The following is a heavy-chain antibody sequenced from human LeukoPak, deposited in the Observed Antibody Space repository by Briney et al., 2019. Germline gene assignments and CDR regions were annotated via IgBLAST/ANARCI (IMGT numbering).Heavy chain of an antibody. V-gene: IGHV3-48*01. D-gene: IGHD6-6*01. CDR2: ITTTSSII. J-gene: IGHJ3*02. CDR1: GFTFTTYS. Sequence: GGSLRLSCAASGFTFTTYSMNWVRQAPGKGLEWVSYITTTSSIIYYADSVKGRFTISRDNAKNSLYLQMNSLRAEDTAAYYCTRDYSSSSGRAFDIWGQGTMVTVSS. CDR3: TRDYSSSSGRAFDI.